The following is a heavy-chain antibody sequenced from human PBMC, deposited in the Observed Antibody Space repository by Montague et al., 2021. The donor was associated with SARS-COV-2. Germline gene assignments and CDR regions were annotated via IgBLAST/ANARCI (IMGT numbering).Heavy chain of an antibody. CDR3: AKGQKIKWLVLHSAPDWFDP. D-gene: IGHD6-19*01. Sequence: SLRLSCAASGFTFDDYAMHWVRQAPGKALEWVSGISWSSNSIGYGDSVKGRFTISRDNVKNSLYLQMNSLRAEDTGLYYCAKGQKIKWLVLHSAPDWFDPWGQGTLVTVSS. J-gene: IGHJ5*02. CDR2: ISWSSNSI. V-gene: IGHV3-9*01. CDR1: GFTFDDYA.